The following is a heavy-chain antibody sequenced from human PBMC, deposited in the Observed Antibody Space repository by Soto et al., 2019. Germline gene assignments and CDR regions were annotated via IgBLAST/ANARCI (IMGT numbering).Heavy chain of an antibody. CDR3: ARDSERAVATDDWFDP. V-gene: IGHV1-69*13. CDR2: IIPIFGTA. J-gene: IGHJ5*02. Sequence: SVKVSCKASGGTFSSYAISWVRQAPGQGLEWMGGIIPIFGTANYAQKFQGRVTITADESTSTAYMELSSLRSEDTAVYYCARDSERAVATDDWFDPWGQGTLVTVSS. CDR1: GGTFSSYA. D-gene: IGHD6-19*01.